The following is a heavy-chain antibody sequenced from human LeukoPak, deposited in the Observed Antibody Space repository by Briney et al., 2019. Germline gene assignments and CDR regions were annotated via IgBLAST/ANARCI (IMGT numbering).Heavy chain of an antibody. CDR1: DYTFTSDG. Sequence: GASVNVSCKASDYTFTSDGISCVRQAPGQGREGMGGISAYNGNTNYAQKFQVRVTMNTDTSTSTAYMELRSLRYDDTAVYYCARDPGVVAANYFDYWAQGTLVTVSS. J-gene: IGHJ4*02. D-gene: IGHD2-15*01. CDR2: ISAYNGNT. V-gene: IGHV1-18*01. CDR3: ARDPGVVAANYFDY.